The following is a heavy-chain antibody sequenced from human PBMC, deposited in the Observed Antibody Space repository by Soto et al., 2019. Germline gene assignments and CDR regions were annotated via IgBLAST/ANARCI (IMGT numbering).Heavy chain of an antibody. Sequence: ASVKVSCKVSGYTLTELSMHWVRQAPGKGLEWMGGFDPEDGETIYAQKFQGRVTMTEDTSTDTAYMELSSLRSEDTAVYYCATAGTLLRYFDWTHYGMDVWGQGTTVTVSS. CDR3: ATAGTLLRYFDWTHYGMDV. D-gene: IGHD3-9*01. CDR1: GYTLTELS. J-gene: IGHJ6*02. CDR2: FDPEDGET. V-gene: IGHV1-24*01.